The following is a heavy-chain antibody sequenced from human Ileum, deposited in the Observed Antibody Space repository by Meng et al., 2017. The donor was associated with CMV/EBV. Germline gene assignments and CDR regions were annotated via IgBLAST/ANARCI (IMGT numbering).Heavy chain of an antibody. J-gene: IGHJ6*02. CDR2: ISYDGSNK. V-gene: IGHV3-30*04. CDR3: ARTVRFGDGIYGMDV. CDR1: GFTFSSYA. Sequence: GGSLRLSCAASGFTFSSYAMHWVRQAPGKGLEWVAVISYDGSNKYYADSVKGRFTISRDNSKNTLYLQMNSLRAEDTAVYYCARTVRFGDGIYGMDVWGQGTTVTVSS. D-gene: IGHD3-3*01.